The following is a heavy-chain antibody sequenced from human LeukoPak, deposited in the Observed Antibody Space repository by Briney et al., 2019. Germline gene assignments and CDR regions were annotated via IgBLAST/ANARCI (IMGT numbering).Heavy chain of an antibody. D-gene: IGHD6-6*01. Sequence: ASVKVSCKASGGTFSSYAISWVRQAPGQGLEWMGVIIPIFGTANYAQKFQGRVTITADESTSTAYMELSSLRSEDTAVYYCARGQYSSSAYYYYYYMDVWGKGTTVTVSS. CDR3: ARGQYSSSAYYYYYYMDV. J-gene: IGHJ6*03. CDR1: GGTFSSYA. CDR2: IIPIFGTA. V-gene: IGHV1-69*13.